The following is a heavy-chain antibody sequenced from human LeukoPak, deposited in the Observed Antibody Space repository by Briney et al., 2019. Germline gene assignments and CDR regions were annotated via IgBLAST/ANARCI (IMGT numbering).Heavy chain of an antibody. CDR3: ARRSHSYGSVDY. CDR2: ISSSSTI. CDR1: GFTFSSYS. D-gene: IGHD5-18*01. V-gene: IGHV3-48*01. J-gene: IGHJ4*02. Sequence: PGGSLRLSCAASGFTFSSYSMNWVRQAPGKGLEWVSYISSSSTIYYADSVKGRFTISRDNAKNSLYLQMNSLRAEDTAVYYCARRSHSYGSVDYWGQGTLVTVSS.